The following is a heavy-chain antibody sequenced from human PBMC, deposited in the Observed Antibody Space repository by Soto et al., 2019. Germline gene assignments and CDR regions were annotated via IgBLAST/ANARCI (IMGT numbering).Heavy chain of an antibody. Sequence: PGGSLTLSCAASGFTFSDYYMSWIRQAPGKGLEWVSYISSSGSTIYYADSVKGRFTISRDNAKNSLYLQMNSLRAEDTAVYYCARVLKKAKAQGTYYGMDVWGQGTTVT. V-gene: IGHV3-11*01. J-gene: IGHJ6*02. CDR2: ISSSGSTI. CDR3: ARVLKKAKAQGTYYGMDV. CDR1: GFTFSDYY. D-gene: IGHD1-26*01.